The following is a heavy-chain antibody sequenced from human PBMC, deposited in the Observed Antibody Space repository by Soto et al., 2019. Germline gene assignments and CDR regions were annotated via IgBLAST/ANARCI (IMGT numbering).Heavy chain of an antibody. V-gene: IGHV1-69*01. CDR3: ASDSSGYYRQGDAFDI. Sequence: QVQLVQSGAEVKKPGSSVKVSCKASGGTFSSYAISWVRQAPGQGLEWMGGIIPIFCTANYAQKFQGRVTITADESTSTAYMELSSLRSEDTAVYYCASDSSGYYRQGDAFDIWGQGTMVTVSS. D-gene: IGHD3-22*01. CDR1: GGTFSSYA. CDR2: IIPIFCTA. J-gene: IGHJ3*02.